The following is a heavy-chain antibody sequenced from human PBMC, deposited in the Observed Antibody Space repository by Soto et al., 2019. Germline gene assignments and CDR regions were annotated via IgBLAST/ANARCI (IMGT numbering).Heavy chain of an antibody. V-gene: IGHV3-7*01. CDR2: IKQDESEK. CDR1: GFTFSSYW. Sequence: EVQLVESGGGLVQPGGSLRLSCADSGFTFSSYWMSWVRQAPVKGLEWVGNIKQDESEKNYVDSVKGRFTISRDNAKNSLYLQMNSLRAEDTAVYYCARIASTGRGWDVWGQGTTVVVSS. J-gene: IGHJ6*02. D-gene: IGHD6-13*01. CDR3: ARIASTGRGWDV.